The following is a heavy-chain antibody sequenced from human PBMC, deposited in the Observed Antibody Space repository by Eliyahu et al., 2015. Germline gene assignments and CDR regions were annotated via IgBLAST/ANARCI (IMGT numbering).Heavy chain of an antibody. CDR3: ARIRVAGIAVAGLVVDYYYYGMDV. CDR1: GFSLSNARMG. V-gene: IGHV2-26*01. J-gene: IGHJ6*02. CDR2: IFSNDEK. Sequence: TLKESGPVLVKPTETLTLTCTVSGFSLSNARMGVSWIRQPPGKALEWLAHIFSNDEKSYSTSLKSRLTISKDTSKSQVVLTMTNMDPVDTATYYCARIRVAGIAVAGLVVDYYYYGMDVWGQGTTVTVSS. D-gene: IGHD6-19*01.